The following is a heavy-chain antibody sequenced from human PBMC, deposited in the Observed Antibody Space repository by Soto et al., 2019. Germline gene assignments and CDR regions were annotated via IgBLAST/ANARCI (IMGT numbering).Heavy chain of an antibody. D-gene: IGHD3-10*01. J-gene: IGHJ6*02. CDR3: ARDRSYYGSGSYYTLYGMDV. Sequence: KTSETLSLTCAVSGGSISSGGYSWSWIRQPPGKGLEWIGYIYHSGSTYYNPSLKSRVTISVDRSKNQFSLKLSSVTAADTAVYYCARDRSYYGSGSYYTLYGMDVWGQGTTVTVSS. CDR2: IYHSGST. CDR1: GGSISSGGYS. V-gene: IGHV4-30-2*01.